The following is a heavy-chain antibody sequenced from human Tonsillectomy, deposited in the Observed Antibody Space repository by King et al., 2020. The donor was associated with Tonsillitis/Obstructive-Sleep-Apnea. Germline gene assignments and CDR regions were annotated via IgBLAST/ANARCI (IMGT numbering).Heavy chain of an antibody. CDR1: GGSISSGGYY. D-gene: IGHD3-3*01. Sequence: QLQESGPGLVKPSQTLSLTCTVSGGSISSGGYYWSWIRQHPGKGLEWIGYIYYSGSTYYNPSLKSRVTISVDTYKNQFSLKLSSVTAADTAVYYCARDTYDFWSGYYPGDVWGQGTTVTVSS. CDR2: IYYSGST. CDR3: ARDTYDFWSGYYPGDV. J-gene: IGHJ6*02. V-gene: IGHV4-31*03.